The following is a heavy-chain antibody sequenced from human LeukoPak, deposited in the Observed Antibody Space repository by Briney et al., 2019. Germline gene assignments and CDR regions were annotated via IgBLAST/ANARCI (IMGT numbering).Heavy chain of an antibody. CDR1: GYTFTSYY. CDR2: INPNSGAT. J-gene: IGHJ4*02. V-gene: IGHV1-2*02. CDR3: AKGDSNSYYGELDY. D-gene: IGHD3-22*01. Sequence: ASVKVSCKASGYTFTSYYMHWVRQAPGQGLEWMGWINPNSGATNYAQKFQGRVTTTRDTAISTAYMEVKWLTSDDTAFYYCAKGDSNSYYGELDYWGQGTLVTVSS.